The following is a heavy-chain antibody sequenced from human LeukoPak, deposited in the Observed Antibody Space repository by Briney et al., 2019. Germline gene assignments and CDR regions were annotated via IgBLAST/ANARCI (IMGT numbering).Heavy chain of an antibody. CDR3: ARKYYYGSGSYYTPTTPGNWYFDL. V-gene: IGHV4-59*01. Sequence: KSSETLSLTCTVSGGSISSYYWSWIRQPPGKGLEWIGYIYYSGSTNYNPSLKSRVTISVDTSKNQFSLKLSSVTAADTAVYYCARKYYYGSGSYYTPTTPGNWYFDLWGRGTLVTVSS. CDR1: GGSISSYY. D-gene: IGHD3-10*01. CDR2: IYYSGST. J-gene: IGHJ2*01.